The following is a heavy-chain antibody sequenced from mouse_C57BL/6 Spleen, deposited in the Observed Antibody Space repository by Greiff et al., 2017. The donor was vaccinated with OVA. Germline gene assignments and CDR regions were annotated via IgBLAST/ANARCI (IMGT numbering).Heavy chain of an antibody. CDR2: INPSTGGT. D-gene: IGHD3-2*02. Sequence: VQLQQSGPELVKPGASVKISCKASGYSFTGYYMNWVKQSPEKSLEWIGEINPSTGGTTYNQKFKAKATLTVDKSSSTAYMQLKSLTSEDSAVYYCARSRAQATYAMDYWGQGTSVTVSS. J-gene: IGHJ4*01. CDR1: GYSFTGYY. CDR3: ARSRAQATYAMDY. V-gene: IGHV1-42*01.